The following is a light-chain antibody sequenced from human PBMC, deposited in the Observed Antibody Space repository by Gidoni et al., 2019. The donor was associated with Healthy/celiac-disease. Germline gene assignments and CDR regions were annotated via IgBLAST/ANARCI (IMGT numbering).Light chain of an antibody. Sequence: DIQRTPSPSTLSASVGDRDAITYRASQSISSWLAWYQQKPGKAPKLLIYDASSLESGVPSRFSGSGSGTEFTLTISSLQPDDFATYYCQQYNSPMYTFGQGTKLEIK. J-gene: IGKJ2*01. CDR2: DAS. CDR3: QQYNSPMYT. CDR1: QSISSW. V-gene: IGKV1-5*01.